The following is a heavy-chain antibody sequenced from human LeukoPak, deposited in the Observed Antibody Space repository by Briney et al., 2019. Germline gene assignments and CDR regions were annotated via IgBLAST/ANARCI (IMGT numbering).Heavy chain of an antibody. J-gene: IGHJ4*02. Sequence: PSETLCLTCAVYGGSFSGYYWSWIRDPPGKGLEWIGEINHSGSTNYNPSLKSRVTIPVDASKNQFSLKLSSVTAADTAVYYCARNRRGPAAIDYWGQGTLVTVSS. D-gene: IGHD2-2*01. CDR3: ARNRRGPAAIDY. CDR1: GGSFSGYY. V-gene: IGHV4-34*01. CDR2: INHSGST.